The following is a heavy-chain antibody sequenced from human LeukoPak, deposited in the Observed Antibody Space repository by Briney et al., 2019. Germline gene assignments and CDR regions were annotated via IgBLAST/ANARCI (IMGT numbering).Heavy chain of an antibody. V-gene: IGHV1-3*01. CDR3: ARDAKVATIYIY. J-gene: IGHJ4*02. CDR2: INADNGNT. CDR1: GYTFTSYG. Sequence: GASVKVSCKASGYTFTSYGISWVRQAPGQRLEWMGWINADNGNTKYSQKFQGRVTITRDTSASTAYMELSSLRPEDTAVYYCARDAKVATIYIYWGQGTLVTVSS. D-gene: IGHD5-12*01.